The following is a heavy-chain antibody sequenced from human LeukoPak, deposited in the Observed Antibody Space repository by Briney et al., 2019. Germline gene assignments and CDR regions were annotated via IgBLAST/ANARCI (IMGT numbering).Heavy chain of an antibody. CDR3: AGVEGLGYCSSTSCYGFDY. CDR2: IIPIFGTA. CDR1: GGTFSSYA. D-gene: IGHD2-2*01. Sequence: GASVKVSCKASGGTFSSYAISWVRQAPGQGLEWMGGIIPIFGTANYARKFQGRVTITTDESTSTAYMELSSLRSEDTAVYYCAGVEGLGYCSSTSCYGFDYWGQGTLVTVSS. V-gene: IGHV1-69*05. J-gene: IGHJ4*02.